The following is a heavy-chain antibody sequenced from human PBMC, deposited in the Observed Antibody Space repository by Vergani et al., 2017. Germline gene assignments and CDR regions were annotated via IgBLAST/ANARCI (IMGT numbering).Heavy chain of an antibody. D-gene: IGHD6-13*01. Sequence: QVQLQESGPGLVKPSETLSLTCTVSGGSISSYYWLWIRQPPGKGLEWIGYIYYSGSTNYNPSLKSRVTISVDTSKNQFSLKLSSVTAADTAVYYCARLSIAAAGFSFDYWGQGTLVTVSS. CDR1: GGSISSYY. J-gene: IGHJ4*02. V-gene: IGHV4-59*01. CDR3: ARLSIAAAGFSFDY. CDR2: IYYSGST.